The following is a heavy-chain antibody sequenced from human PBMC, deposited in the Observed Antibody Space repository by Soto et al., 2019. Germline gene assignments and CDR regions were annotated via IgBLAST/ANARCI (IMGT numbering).Heavy chain of an antibody. CDR2: IIPILGIA. CDR3: ARDVLLRYGRENYYYGMDV. CDR1: GGTFSSYT. D-gene: IGHD1-26*01. Sequence: SVKVSCKASGGTFSSYTISWVRQAPGQGLEWMGRIIPILGIANYAQKFQGRVTITADKSTSTAYMELSSLRSEDTAVYYCARDVLLRYGRENYYYGMDVWGQGTTVTVSS. V-gene: IGHV1-69*04. J-gene: IGHJ6*02.